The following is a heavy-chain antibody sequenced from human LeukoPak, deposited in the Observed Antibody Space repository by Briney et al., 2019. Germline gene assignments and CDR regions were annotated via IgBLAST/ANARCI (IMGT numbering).Heavy chain of an antibody. D-gene: IGHD6-6*01. CDR3: ARPASRSIAARPLDY. CDR2: ISSSGSTI. V-gene: IGHV3-11*04. CDR1: GFTFSDYY. J-gene: IGHJ4*02. Sequence: GGSLRLSCAASGFTFSDYYMSWIRQAPGKGLEWVSYISSSGSTIYYADSVKGRFTISRDNAKNSLYLQMNSLRAEDTAVYYCARPASRSIAARPLDYWGQGTLVTVSS.